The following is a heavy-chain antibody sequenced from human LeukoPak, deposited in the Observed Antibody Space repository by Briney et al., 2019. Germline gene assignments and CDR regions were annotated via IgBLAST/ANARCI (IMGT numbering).Heavy chain of an antibody. CDR2: IKSKTDGGTT. CDR3: TLPGVTSGND. Sequence: PSETLSLTCTVSGGSISSDYWSWIRQSPGKGLEWVGRIKSKTDGGTTDYAAPVKGRFTISRDDSKNTLYLQMNSLKTEDTAVYYCTLPGVTSGNDWGQGTLVTVSS. D-gene: IGHD2-21*02. V-gene: IGHV3-15*01. J-gene: IGHJ4*02. CDR1: GGSISSDY.